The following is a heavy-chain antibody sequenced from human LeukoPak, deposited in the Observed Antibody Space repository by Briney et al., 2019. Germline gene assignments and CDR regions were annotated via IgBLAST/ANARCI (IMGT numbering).Heavy chain of an antibody. CDR2: IIPIFGTA. CDR3: ARDLAERFDYGDKSMFDP. J-gene: IGHJ5*02. V-gene: IGHV1-69*06. Sequence: GASVKVSCKASGGTFSSYAISWVRQAPGQGLEWMGGIIPIFGTANYAQKFQGRVTITADKSTSTAYMELSSLRSEDTAVYYCARDLAERFDYGDKSMFDPWGQGTLVTVSS. D-gene: IGHD4-17*01. CDR1: GGTFSSYA.